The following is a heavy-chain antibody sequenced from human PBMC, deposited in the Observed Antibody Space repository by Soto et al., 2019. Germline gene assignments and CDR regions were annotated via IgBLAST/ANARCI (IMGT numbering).Heavy chain of an antibody. Sequence: TCGLLRLRRAASGLSFSNSWMSWVRQAPGKGLEWVANIRQDGSAQYYVDSLKGRFTISRDNAKNSLYLQMNSLRAEDTAVYYCARGRYCSGGSCSYFDYWGQGTLVTVSS. D-gene: IGHD2-15*01. CDR1: GLSFSNSW. J-gene: IGHJ4*02. CDR2: IRQDGSAQ. CDR3: ARGRYCSGGSCSYFDY. V-gene: IGHV3-7*01.